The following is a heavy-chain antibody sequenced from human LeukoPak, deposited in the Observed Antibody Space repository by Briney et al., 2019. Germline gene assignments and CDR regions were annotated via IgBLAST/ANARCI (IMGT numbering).Heavy chain of an antibody. CDR1: GDSVSSSNYY. D-gene: IGHD4-11*01. J-gene: IGHJ6*02. CDR2: IYYGGNT. V-gene: IGHV4-61*01. CDR3: AREWDYTDQPSYGFDI. Sequence: SETLSLTCAVSGDSVSSSNYYWSWVRQPPGKGLEWIGYIYYGGNTNYHPALQSRVTISVDTAKSQFSLKLSSVTAADTAVYYCAREWDYTDQPSYGFDIWGQGTTVSVSS.